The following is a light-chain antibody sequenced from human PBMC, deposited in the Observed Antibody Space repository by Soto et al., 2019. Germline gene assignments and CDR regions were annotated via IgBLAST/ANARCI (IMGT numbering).Light chain of an antibody. J-gene: IGKJ5*01. CDR2: GAS. CDR1: QSVSSEY. CDR3: QQRSNWPPIT. Sequence: EILLKQSPGTLSLSPGERATRSCRASQSVSSEYLAWYQQKPDQAPRLLIYGASSRATGIPDRFSGSGSGTDFTLTISRLEPEDFAVYYCQQRSNWPPITFGQGTRLEIK. V-gene: IGKV3D-20*02.